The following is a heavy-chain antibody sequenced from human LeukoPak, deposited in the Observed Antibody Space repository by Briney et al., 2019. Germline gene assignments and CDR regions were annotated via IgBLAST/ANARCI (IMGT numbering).Heavy chain of an antibody. CDR1: GGSFNDWY. CDR2: LYDGGST. Sequence: SETLSLTCTVSGGSFNDWYWSWIRQPPGKGLEWIGYLYDGGSTIYNPSLKSRVTISLDTSKNQLSLKLNSVTAADTAVYYCVSQVAGSMSQNWGQGTLVTVSS. CDR3: VSQVAGSMSQN. J-gene: IGHJ4*02. D-gene: IGHD6-19*01. V-gene: IGHV4-59*01.